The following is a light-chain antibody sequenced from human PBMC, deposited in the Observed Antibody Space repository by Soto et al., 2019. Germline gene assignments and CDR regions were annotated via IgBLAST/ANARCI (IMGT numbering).Light chain of an antibody. Sequence: QSALTQPASVSGSPGPSITISCTGTSSDVGGYNYVSWYQQHPGKAPKLMIYDVSNRPSGVSNRFSGSKSGNTASLTISGLQAEDEADYYCSSYTSSSFVVFGGGTKVTVL. V-gene: IGLV2-14*01. CDR3: SSYTSSSFVV. CDR2: DVS. J-gene: IGLJ2*01. CDR1: SSDVGGYNY.